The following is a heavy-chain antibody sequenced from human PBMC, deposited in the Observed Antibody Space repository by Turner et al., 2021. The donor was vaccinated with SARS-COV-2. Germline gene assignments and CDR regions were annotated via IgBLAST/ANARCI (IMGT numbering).Heavy chain of an antibody. V-gene: IGHV1-69*02. D-gene: IGHD2-2*01. Sequence: FQRVQPGAGWKRPGPWVKFSSKAPGGTFARHTITWLRQAPGQGLEWMGRIIPILGIANYAQKFQGRVTITADKSTSTAYMELSSLRSEDTAVYYCARGWDCSSTSCYHLYYYYGMDVWGQGTTVTVSS. CDR3: ARGWDCSSTSCYHLYYYYGMDV. CDR2: IIPILGIA. J-gene: IGHJ6*02. CDR1: GGTFARHT.